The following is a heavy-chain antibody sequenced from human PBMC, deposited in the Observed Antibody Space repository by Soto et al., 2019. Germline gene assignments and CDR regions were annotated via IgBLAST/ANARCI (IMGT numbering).Heavy chain of an antibody. CDR2: INPSGGST. D-gene: IGHD3-9*01. CDR3: ARPYYDILTGYPMPYYYYMDV. V-gene: IGHV1-46*03. J-gene: IGHJ6*03. CDR1: GYTFTSYY. Sequence: GASVKVSCKASGYTFTSYYMHWVRQAPGQGLEWMGIINPSGGSTSYAQKFQGRVTMTRDTSTSTVYMELSSLRSEDTAVYYCARPYYDILTGYPMPYYYYMDVWGKGTTVTVSS.